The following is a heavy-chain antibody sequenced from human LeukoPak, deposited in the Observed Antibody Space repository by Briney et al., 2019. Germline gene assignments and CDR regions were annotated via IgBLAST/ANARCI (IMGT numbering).Heavy chain of an antibody. CDR3: ARGAFHDFWSGYYADY. CDR1: GGTFSSYA. V-gene: IGHV1-69*04. Sequence: SVKVSCKASGGTFSSYAISWVRQAPGQGLEWMGRIIPILGIANYAQKFQGRVTITADKSTSTAYMELRSLRSDDTAVYYCARGAFHDFWSGYYADYWGQGTLVTVSS. CDR2: IIPILGIA. J-gene: IGHJ4*02. D-gene: IGHD3-3*01.